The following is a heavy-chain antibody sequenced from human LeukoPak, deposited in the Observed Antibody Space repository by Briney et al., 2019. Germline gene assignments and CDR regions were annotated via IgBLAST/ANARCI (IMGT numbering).Heavy chain of an antibody. Sequence: PGGSLRLSCAASGFIFSNYGMSWVRQAPGKGLEWVANIKQHGREKYYVDSVKGRFTISRDNAKNSLYLQMNSLRAEDTAVYYCARVVAVAASDYWGQGTLVTVSS. D-gene: IGHD6-19*01. CDR2: IKQHGREK. CDR1: GFIFSNYG. J-gene: IGHJ4*02. V-gene: IGHV3-7*01. CDR3: ARVVAVAASDY.